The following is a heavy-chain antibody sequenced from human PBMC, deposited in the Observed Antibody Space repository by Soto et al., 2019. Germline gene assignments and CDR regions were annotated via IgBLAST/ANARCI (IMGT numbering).Heavy chain of an antibody. CDR3: AKDLSIVLDY. V-gene: IGHV3-30*04. CDR2: ISDDGRSK. CDR1: GFTFSDYA. D-gene: IGHD1-26*01. Sequence: PGGSLRLSCAASGFTFSDYAMHWVRQAPGKGLEWVAVISDDGRSKYYADSVRGRFTISRDNSKNTLYLQMNSLRAEDTAVYYCAKDLSIVLDYWGQGTLVTVSS. J-gene: IGHJ4*02.